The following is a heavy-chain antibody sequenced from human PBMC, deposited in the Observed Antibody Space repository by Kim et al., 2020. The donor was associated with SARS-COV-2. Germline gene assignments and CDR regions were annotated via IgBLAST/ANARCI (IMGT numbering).Heavy chain of an antibody. CDR2: VYANGRT. J-gene: IGHJ4*02. D-gene: IGHD1-26*01. V-gene: IGHV4-4*07. CDR1: GGSINSYY. CDR3: ARREAGSNYFDY. Sequence: SETPSLTCTVSGGSINSYYWSWIRQPAGEGLEWIGRVYANGRTDYNPSLKSRVTMSMDTSENQVSLKLSAVTAADTAVYYCARREAGSNYFDYWGLGTLV.